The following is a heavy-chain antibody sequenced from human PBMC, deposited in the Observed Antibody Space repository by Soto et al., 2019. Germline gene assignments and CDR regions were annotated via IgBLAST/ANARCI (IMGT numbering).Heavy chain of an antibody. Sequence: QVQLQESGPGLVKPSQTLSLTCTVSGGSISSGGYYWSWIRQHPGKGLEWIGYIYYSGSTYYNPSLKGRVTLSVDTSKNQFSLKLSSVTAADTAVYYCARDAYGDYGSPGWYFDLWGRGTLVTVSS. CDR1: GGSISSGGYY. V-gene: IGHV4-31*03. CDR2: IYYSGST. J-gene: IGHJ2*01. D-gene: IGHD4-17*01. CDR3: ARDAYGDYGSPGWYFDL.